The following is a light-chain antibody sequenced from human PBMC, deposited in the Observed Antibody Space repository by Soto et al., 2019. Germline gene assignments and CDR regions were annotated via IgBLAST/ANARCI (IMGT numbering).Light chain of an antibody. Sequence: EIVLTQSPGTLALSPGERATLSCRASQTVSSSHLAWYQQKPGQAPNLLIYGASSRATGIPDRFSGSGSGTDFTLTISRLEPEECAVYYCQHYGSSPRTFGGGTKVEIK. CDR1: QTVSSSH. CDR3: QHYGSSPRT. CDR2: GAS. V-gene: IGKV3-20*01. J-gene: IGKJ4*01.